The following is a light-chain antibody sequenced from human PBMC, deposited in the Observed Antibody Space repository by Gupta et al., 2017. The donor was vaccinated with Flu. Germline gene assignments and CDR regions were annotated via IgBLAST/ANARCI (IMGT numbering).Light chain of an antibody. Sequence: EIVLTQSPGCLPLSPGERATLSCRASQTVSRSYLAWYQQKPGQAPRLLIYGASTRATGIPARFSGSGSATDFTLTISSLEPEDFAVYYCQQFGDSPPYTFGPGTKVDIK. J-gene: IGKJ3*01. CDR1: QTVSRSY. CDR2: GAS. CDR3: QQFGDSPPYT. V-gene: IGKV3-20*01.